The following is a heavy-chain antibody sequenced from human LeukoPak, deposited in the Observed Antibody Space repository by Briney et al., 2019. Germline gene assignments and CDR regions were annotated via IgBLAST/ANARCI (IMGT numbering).Heavy chain of an antibody. Sequence: GASVKVSFKASGYTFTSYGISWVRQAPGQGLEWMGWISAYNGNTNYAQKLQGRVTMTTDTSTSTAYMELRSLRSDDTAVYYCARDRGYSSSWYSDYWGQGTLVTVSS. CDR2: ISAYNGNT. CDR1: GYTFTSYG. J-gene: IGHJ4*02. CDR3: ARDRGYSSSWYSDY. D-gene: IGHD6-13*01. V-gene: IGHV1-18*01.